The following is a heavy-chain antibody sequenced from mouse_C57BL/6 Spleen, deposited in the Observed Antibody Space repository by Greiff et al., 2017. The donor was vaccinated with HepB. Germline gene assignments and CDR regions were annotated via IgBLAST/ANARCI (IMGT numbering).Heavy chain of an antibody. Sequence: VQLQQSGPGMVKPSQSLSLTCTVTGYSITSGYDWHWIRHFPGNKLEWMGYISYSGSTNYNPSLKSRISITHDTSKNHFFLKLNSVTTEDTATYHCARADWDSYWYFDVWGTGTTVTVSS. J-gene: IGHJ1*03. CDR1: GYSITSGYD. D-gene: IGHD4-1*01. V-gene: IGHV3-1*01. CDR3: ARADWDSYWYFDV. CDR2: ISYSGST.